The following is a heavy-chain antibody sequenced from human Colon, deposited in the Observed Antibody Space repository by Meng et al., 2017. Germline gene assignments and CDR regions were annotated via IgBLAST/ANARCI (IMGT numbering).Heavy chain of an antibody. J-gene: IGHJ4*02. CDR2: ISLTGGKT. D-gene: IGHD3-10*01. CDR1: GFTFSSYA. V-gene: IGHV3-23*01. CDR3: AKHGGP. Sequence: GESLKISCAASGFTFSSYAMGWVRQAPGKGLEWISSISLTGGKTFHADSVKGRFTISRDNSKKTLYLQMNSTRAEDTAEYYCAKHGGPWGQGTLVTGYS.